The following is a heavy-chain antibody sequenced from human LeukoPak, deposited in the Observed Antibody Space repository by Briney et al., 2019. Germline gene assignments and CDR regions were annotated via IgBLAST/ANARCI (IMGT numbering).Heavy chain of an antibody. CDR2: IIPILGMA. V-gene: IGHV1-69*04. CDR1: GGTFSSYA. Sequence: SVKVSCKASGGTFSSYAISWVRQAPGQGLEWMGRIIPILGMANYAQKFQGRVTITADKSTSTAYMELSSLRSEDTAVYYCARAPTSYAFDIWGQGTMVTVSS. J-gene: IGHJ3*02. CDR3: ARAPTSYAFDI.